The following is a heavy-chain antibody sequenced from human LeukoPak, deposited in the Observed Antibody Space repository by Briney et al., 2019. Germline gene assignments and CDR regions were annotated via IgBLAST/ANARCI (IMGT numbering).Heavy chain of an antibody. J-gene: IGHJ1*01. V-gene: IGHV3-30-3*01. Sequence: GGSLRLSCAASGFTFSSYSMHWVRQAPGKGLEWVAVISYDGSNKYYADSVKGRFTISRDNSKNTLYLQMNSLRAEDTAVYYCARGYYDFWSGYSSYFQHWGQGTLVTVSS. CDR3: ARGYYDFWSGYSSYFQH. D-gene: IGHD3-3*01. CDR1: GFTFSSYS. CDR2: ISYDGSNK.